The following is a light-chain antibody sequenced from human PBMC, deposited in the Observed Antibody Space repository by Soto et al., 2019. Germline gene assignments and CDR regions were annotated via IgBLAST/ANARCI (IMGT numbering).Light chain of an antibody. Sequence: EIVLTQSPATLSLSPGEIATLSCRASQSVSNHLGCYQQEPRQAPRLLIYDASNRATAIPARFSGSGFGTDFTLTNSSQEPEDFAVYYCQKSGTFGQGTQLEIK. CDR1: QSVSNH. V-gene: IGKV3-11*01. J-gene: IGKJ5*01. CDR3: QKSGT. CDR2: DAS.